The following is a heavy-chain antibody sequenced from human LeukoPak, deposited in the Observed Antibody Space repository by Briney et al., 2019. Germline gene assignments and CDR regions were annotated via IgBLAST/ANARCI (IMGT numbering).Heavy chain of an antibody. V-gene: IGHV4-59*08. CDR1: GGSISVYY. CDR2: IYYSGST. D-gene: IGHD5-12*01. J-gene: IGHJ6*02. Sequence: PSETLSLTCTVSGGSISVYYWSWIRQPPGKGLEWIGYIYYSGSTNYNPSLKSRVTISVDTSKNQFSLKLSSVTAADTAVYYCARLPTNRYYFYGMDVWGQGTTVTVSS. CDR3: ARLPTNRYYFYGMDV.